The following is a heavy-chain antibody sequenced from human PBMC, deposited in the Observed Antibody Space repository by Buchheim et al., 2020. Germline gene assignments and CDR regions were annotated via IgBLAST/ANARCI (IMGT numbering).Heavy chain of an antibody. J-gene: IGHJ4*02. CDR2: IYTSGST. CDR1: GGSISSGSYY. V-gene: IGHV4-61*02. CDR3: AREIPSYSGYDGAIDY. Sequence: QVQLQESGPGLVKPSQTLSLTCTVSGGSISSGSYYWSWIRQPAGKGLEWIGRIYTSGSTNYNPSLKSRVTISVDTSKNQFSLKLSSVTAADTAVYYCAREIPSYSGYDGAIDYWGQGTL. D-gene: IGHD5-12*01.